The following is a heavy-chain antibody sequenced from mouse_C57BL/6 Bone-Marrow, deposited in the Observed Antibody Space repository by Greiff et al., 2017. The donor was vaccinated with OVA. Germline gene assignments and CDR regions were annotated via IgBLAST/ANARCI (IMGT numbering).Heavy chain of an antibody. D-gene: IGHD2-5*01. CDR3: ARDYSNYVDYFDY. CDR1: GYTFTSYW. CDR2: IDPSDSYT. Sequence: QVQLQQPGAELVMPGASVKLSCKASGYTFTSYWMHWVKQRPGQGLEWIGEIDPSDSYTNYNQKFKVKSTLTVDKSSSTAYMQLSSLTSEDSAVYYCARDYSNYVDYFDYWGQGTTLTVSS. J-gene: IGHJ2*01. V-gene: IGHV1-69*01.